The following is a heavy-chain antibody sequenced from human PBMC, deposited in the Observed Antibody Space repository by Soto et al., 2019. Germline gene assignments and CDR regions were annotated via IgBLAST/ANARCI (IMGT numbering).Heavy chain of an antibody. V-gene: IGHV3-23*01. CDR1: GFTFSSYA. D-gene: IGHD3-22*01. J-gene: IGHJ4*02. CDR3: AKWPYYYDSSGYLDY. CDR2: ISGSGGST. Sequence: GWSLRLSCSASGFTFSSYAMSWGRQAPGKGLEWVSAISGSGGSTYYADSVKGRFTISRDNSKNTLYLQMNGLRAEDTAVYYCAKWPYYYDSSGYLDYWGQGTLVTVSS.